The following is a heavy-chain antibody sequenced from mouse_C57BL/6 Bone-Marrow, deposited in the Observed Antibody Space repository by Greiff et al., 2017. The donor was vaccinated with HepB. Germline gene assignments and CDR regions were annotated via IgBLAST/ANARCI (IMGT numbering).Heavy chain of an antibody. CDR1: GIDFSRYW. V-gene: IGHV4-1*01. Sequence: AASGIDFSRYWMSWVRRAPGKGLEWIGEINPDSSTINYAPSLKDKFIISRDNAKNTLYLQMSKVRSENTALYYCAKLGPYYYAMDYWGQGTSVTVSS. CDR3: AKLGPYYYAMDY. J-gene: IGHJ4*01. D-gene: IGHD4-1*01. CDR2: INPDSSTI.